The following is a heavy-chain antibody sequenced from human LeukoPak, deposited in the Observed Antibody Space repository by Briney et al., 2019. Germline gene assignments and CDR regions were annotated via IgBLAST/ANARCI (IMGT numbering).Heavy chain of an antibody. Sequence: SETLSLTCTVSGGSISSSSYYWGWIRQPPGKGLEWIGSIYYSGSTYYNPSLKSRVTISVDTSKNQFSLKLSSVTAADTAVYYCAGFSTYYFDYWGQGTLVTVSS. CDR3: AGFSTYYFDY. D-gene: IGHD2-2*01. CDR1: GGSISSSSYY. J-gene: IGHJ4*02. V-gene: IGHV4-39*07. CDR2: IYYSGST.